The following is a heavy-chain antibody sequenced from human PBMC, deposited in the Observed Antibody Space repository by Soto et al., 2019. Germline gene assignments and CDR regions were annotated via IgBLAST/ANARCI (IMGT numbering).Heavy chain of an antibody. J-gene: IGHJ4*02. D-gene: IGHD2-21*02. CDR3: ARGGDSDDY. V-gene: IGHV1-69*12. CDR1: GGTFSRYA. Sequence: QVQLVQSGAEVKKPGSSVKVSCKASGGTFSRYAISWVRQAPGGGLEWMGGIIPMDGTTNYAQKFQGRVTITADESTNTVYMKLNSLTSEDTAVYYCARGGDSDDYWGQGTLVTVSS. CDR2: IIPMDGTT.